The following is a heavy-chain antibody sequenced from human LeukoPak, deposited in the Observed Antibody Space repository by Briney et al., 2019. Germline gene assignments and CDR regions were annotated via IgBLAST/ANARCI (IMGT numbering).Heavy chain of an antibody. V-gene: IGHV4-59*01. CDR2: IYYSGST. Sequence: SETLSLTCTVSGGSISSYYWSWIRQPPGKGLEWIGYIYYSGSTNYNPSLKSRVTISVDTSKNQFSLKLSSVTAADTAVYYCARPYYGSGPYYYYYYMDVWGKGTTVTISS. CDR1: GGSISSYY. D-gene: IGHD3-10*01. CDR3: ARPYYGSGPYYYYYYMDV. J-gene: IGHJ6*03.